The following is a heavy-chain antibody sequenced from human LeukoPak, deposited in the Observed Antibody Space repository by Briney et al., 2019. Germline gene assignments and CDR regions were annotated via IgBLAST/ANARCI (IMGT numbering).Heavy chain of an antibody. CDR1: GGTFSSYA. V-gene: IGHV1-69*05. CDR2: IIPIFGTA. D-gene: IGHD4-23*01. CDR3: ARDRAGPVVGGRWAFNI. J-gene: IGHJ3*02. Sequence: GASVKVSCKVSGGTFSSYAISWVRQAPGQGLEWMGGIIPIFGTANYAQKFQGRVTITTDESTSTAYMELSSLRSEDTAVYYCARDRAGPVVGGRWAFNIWGQGTMVTVSS.